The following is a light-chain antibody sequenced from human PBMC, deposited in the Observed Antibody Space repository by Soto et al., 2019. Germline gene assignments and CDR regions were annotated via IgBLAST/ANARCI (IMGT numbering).Light chain of an antibody. CDR2: SAS. J-gene: IGKJ1*01. CDR1: KDISSS. CDR3: QQAGSFPGT. V-gene: IGKV1D-12*01. Sequence: RVTQSPSSVSASVGDRVTITCQTSKDISSSVAWYQRKPGKAPNLLIFSASAFHRGVPPRFSGSVSGTAFTLPVSSLQPEDFGIYYCQQAGSFPGTLGQGTRVEI.